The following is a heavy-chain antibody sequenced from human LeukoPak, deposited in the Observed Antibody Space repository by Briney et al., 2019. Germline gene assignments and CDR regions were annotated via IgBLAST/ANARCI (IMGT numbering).Heavy chain of an antibody. CDR3: ARDSDAFDI. V-gene: IGHV6-1*01. CDR2: TYYRSKWYR. J-gene: IGHJ3*02. Sequence: SQTLALTCAISGDNVSANSATWNRIRQSPSRGLEWLGRTYYRSKWYRDYAVSVKRRITIDPDSSKNQFSLLLNSVTPEDTALYYCARDSDAFDIWGQGTMVTVSS. CDR1: GDNVSANSAT.